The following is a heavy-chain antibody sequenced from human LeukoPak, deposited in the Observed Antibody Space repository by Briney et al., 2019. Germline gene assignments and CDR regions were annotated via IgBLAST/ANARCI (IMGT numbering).Heavy chain of an antibody. CDR3: ARDYLAVAGNSYFDY. D-gene: IGHD6-19*01. J-gene: IGHJ4*02. CDR2: IIPIFGTA. V-gene: IGHV1-69*01. Sequence: ASVKVSCKASGGTFSSYAISWVRQAPGQGLEWMGGIIPIFGTANYAQKFQGRVTITADESTSTAYMELSSLRSEDTAVYYCARDYLAVAGNSYFDYWGQGTLVTVSS. CDR1: GGTFSSYA.